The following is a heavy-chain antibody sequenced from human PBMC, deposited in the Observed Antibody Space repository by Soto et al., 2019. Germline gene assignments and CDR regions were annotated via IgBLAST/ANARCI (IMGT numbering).Heavy chain of an antibody. V-gene: IGHV1-69*12. D-gene: IGHD5-12*01. J-gene: IGHJ3*02. CDR1: GGTFSSYA. CDR2: IIPIFGTA. Sequence: QVQLVQSGAEVKKPGSSVKVSCKASGGTFSSYAISWVRQAPGQGLEWMGGIIPIFGTANYAQKFQGRVTSTADESTRTAYIELSSLRSEDTAVYYCARDPTQPTISLAFDIWGQGTIVTFSS. CDR3: ARDPTQPTISLAFDI.